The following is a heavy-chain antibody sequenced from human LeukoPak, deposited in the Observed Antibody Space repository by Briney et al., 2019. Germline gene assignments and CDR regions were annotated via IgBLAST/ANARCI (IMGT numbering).Heavy chain of an antibody. CDR2: IRYDGSNK. CDR1: GFTFSSYG. D-gene: IGHD3-3*01. CDR3: AKSKPITIFGVVHR. V-gene: IGHV3-30*02. Sequence: GGSLRLSCAASGFTFSSYGMHWVRQAPGKGLEWVAFIRYDGSNKYYADSVKGRFTISRDNSENTLYLQMNSLRAEDTAVYYCAKSKPITIFGVVHRWGQGTLVTVSS. J-gene: IGHJ4*02.